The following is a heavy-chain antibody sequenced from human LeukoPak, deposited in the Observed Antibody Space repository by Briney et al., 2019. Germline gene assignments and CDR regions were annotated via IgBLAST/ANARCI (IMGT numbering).Heavy chain of an antibody. D-gene: IGHD3-10*01. V-gene: IGHV3-15*01. CDR3: TTVFGSGSPIDY. Sequence: GGSLRLSCAASGFTFNNAWMTWVRQAPGKGLEWVGRIKSKTDGATTDYAAPVKGRFTISRDDSKNTLYVQMNSLKTEDTGVYYCTTVFGSGSPIDYWGQGTLVTVSS. J-gene: IGHJ4*02. CDR2: IKSKTDGATT. CDR1: GFTFNNAW.